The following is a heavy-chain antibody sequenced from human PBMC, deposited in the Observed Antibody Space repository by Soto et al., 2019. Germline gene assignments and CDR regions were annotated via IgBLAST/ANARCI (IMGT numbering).Heavy chain of an antibody. V-gene: IGHV4-30-2*01. CDR1: GGSIISGGYS. CDR2: IYHSGST. CDR3: AVGYSYGFGYYFDY. Sequence: SATLSLTCAVSGGSIISGGYSWRWIRQPPGKGLEWIGYIYHSGSTYYNPSLKSRVTISVDRSKNQFSLKLSSVTAADTAVYYCAVGYSYGFGYYFDYWGKGTPVTVS. J-gene: IGHJ4*02. D-gene: IGHD5-18*01.